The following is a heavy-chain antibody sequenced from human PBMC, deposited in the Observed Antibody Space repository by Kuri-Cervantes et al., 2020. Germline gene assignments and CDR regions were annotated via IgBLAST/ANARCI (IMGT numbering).Heavy chain of an antibody. CDR2: IKSKTDGGTT. Sequence: GESLKISCAASGFTFSNAWMSWVRQAPGKGLEWVGRIKSKTDGGTTDYAAPVKGRFTISRDDSKNTLYLQMNSLKTEDTAVYYCARETSSGWFDYWGQGTLVTVSS. D-gene: IGHD6-19*01. CDR1: GFTFSNAW. V-gene: IGHV3-15*01. CDR3: ARETSSGWFDY. J-gene: IGHJ4*02.